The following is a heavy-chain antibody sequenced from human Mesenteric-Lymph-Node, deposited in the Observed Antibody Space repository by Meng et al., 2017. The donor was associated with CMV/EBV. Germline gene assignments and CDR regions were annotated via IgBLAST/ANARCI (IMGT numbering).Heavy chain of an antibody. CDR2: IRYDGGSK. V-gene: IGHV3-33*01. Sequence: GESLKISCVASGFTFSTYTMHWVRQAPGGGLEWVTVIRYDGGSKYYADSVKGRFAASRDNSKNTLYLQMNSLRAEDTAVYYCARGHDLGNWFDPWGQGTLVTVSS. CDR1: GFTFSTYT. D-gene: IGHD3/OR15-3a*01. CDR3: ARGHDLGNWFDP. J-gene: IGHJ5*02.